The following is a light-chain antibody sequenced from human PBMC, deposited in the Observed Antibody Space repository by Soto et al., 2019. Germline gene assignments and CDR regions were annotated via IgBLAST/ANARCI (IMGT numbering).Light chain of an antibody. CDR3: QQFDDLLT. V-gene: IGKV1-33*01. CDR2: DAS. J-gene: IGKJ4*01. Sequence: EIPMTQSPSSLSASVGDIVTIICQASQNIQKNLNWYQHKTGQAPKLLIYDASYLETGVPSRFSGSGSGSDFTFTISRLQPEDVATYYGQQFDDLLTFGGGTSVESK. CDR1: QNIQKN.